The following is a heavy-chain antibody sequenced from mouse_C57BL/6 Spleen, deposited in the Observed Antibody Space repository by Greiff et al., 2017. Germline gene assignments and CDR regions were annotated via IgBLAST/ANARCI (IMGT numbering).Heavy chain of an antibody. D-gene: IGHD2-4*01. Sequence: EVQLQQSGPELVKPGASVKIPCKASGYTFTDYNMAWVKQSHGKSLEWIGDINPNNGGTIYNQKFKGKATLTVDKSSSTAYMELRSLTSEDTAVYYCARRGMITTMYFDYWGQGTTLTVSS. CDR1: GYTFTDYN. CDR2: INPNNGGT. J-gene: IGHJ2*01. V-gene: IGHV1-18*01. CDR3: ARRGMITTMYFDY.